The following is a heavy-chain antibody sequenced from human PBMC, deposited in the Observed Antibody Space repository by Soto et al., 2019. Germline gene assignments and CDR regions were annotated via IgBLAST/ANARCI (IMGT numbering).Heavy chain of an antibody. J-gene: IGHJ4*02. CDR3: APIPHSSGWLIIDN. CDR1: GFTFSSYA. CDR2: ISGSGGST. Sequence: PGGALRLSCGAPGFTFSSYALSWVRQAPGKGLGWGSAISGSGGSTYYADSVKGRFTISRDNSKNTLYLQMNSLRAEDTAVYYCAPIPHSSGWLIIDNWGQGTLVTVSS. D-gene: IGHD6-19*01. V-gene: IGHV3-23*01.